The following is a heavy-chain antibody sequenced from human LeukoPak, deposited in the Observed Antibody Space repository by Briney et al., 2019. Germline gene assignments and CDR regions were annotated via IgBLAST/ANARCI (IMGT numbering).Heavy chain of an antibody. CDR2: ISGSGGST. D-gene: IGHD4-17*01. J-gene: IGHJ4*02. CDR1: GFTFSSYA. V-gene: IGHV3-23*01. CDR3: AKNILRTTVTTLDY. Sequence: PGGSLRLSCAASGFTFSSYAMSWVRQAPGKGLEWVSAISGSGGSTYYADSVKGRFTISRDNSKNTLYLHMNSLRAEDTAVYYCAKNILRTTVTTLDYWGQGTLVTVSS.